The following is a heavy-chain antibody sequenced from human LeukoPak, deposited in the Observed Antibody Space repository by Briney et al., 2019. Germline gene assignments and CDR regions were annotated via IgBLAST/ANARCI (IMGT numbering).Heavy chain of an antibody. J-gene: IGHJ2*01. Sequence: GGSLRLSCAASGFTFDDYGMSWVRHAPGEGLGWVSGINWNGGSTGYADSVKGRFTISRDNAKNSLYLQMNSLRAEDTALYYCARGATVTYWYFDLWGRGTLVTVSS. CDR2: INWNGGST. CDR1: GFTFDDYG. D-gene: IGHD4-17*01. CDR3: ARGATVTYWYFDL. V-gene: IGHV3-20*04.